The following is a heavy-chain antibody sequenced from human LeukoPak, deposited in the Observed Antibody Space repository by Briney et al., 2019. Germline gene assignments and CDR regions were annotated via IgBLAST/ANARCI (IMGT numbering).Heavy chain of an antibody. V-gene: IGHV3-23*01. CDR1: GFPFSSYA. J-gene: IGHJ5*02. Sequence: PGGSLRLSCAAPGFPFSSYAMSWVRQAPGKGLEWVSAISGSGGSTYYADSVKGRFTISRDNSKNTLYLQMNSLRAEDTAVYYCAKDPRGPVVNAGWFDPWGQGTLVTVSS. D-gene: IGHD2-21*01. CDR3: AKDPRGPVVNAGWFDP. CDR2: ISGSGGST.